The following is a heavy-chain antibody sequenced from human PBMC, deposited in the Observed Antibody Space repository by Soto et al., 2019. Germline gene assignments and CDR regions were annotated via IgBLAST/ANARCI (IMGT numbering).Heavy chain of an antibody. J-gene: IGHJ6*02. V-gene: IGHV4-39*01. CDR3: APLSVSLSGPYGIHV. Sequence: SETLSLTCSVSGYSVTSSDYYWAWIRQPPGKGLEWIGSMFYSGLTYYNPFLKSRVTLSVDTSKNQFSVRLNSVTAADTAVYYCAPLSVSLSGPYGIHVWGQGTTVTVSS. CDR1: GYSVTSSDYY. D-gene: IGHD2-15*01. CDR2: MFYSGLT.